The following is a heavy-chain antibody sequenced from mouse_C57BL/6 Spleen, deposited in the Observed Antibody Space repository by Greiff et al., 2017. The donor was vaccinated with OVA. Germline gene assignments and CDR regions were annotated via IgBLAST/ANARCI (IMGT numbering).Heavy chain of an antibody. J-gene: IGHJ1*03. CDR1: GYSITSGYD. Sequence: ESGPGMVKPSQSLSLTCTVTGYSITSGYDWHWIRHFPGNKLEWMGYISYSGSTNYNPSLKSRISITHDTSKNHFFLKLNSVTTEDTATYYCASRNYSNYDWYFDVWGTGTTVTVSS. CDR2: ISYSGST. CDR3: ASRNYSNYDWYFDV. V-gene: IGHV3-1*01. D-gene: IGHD2-5*01.